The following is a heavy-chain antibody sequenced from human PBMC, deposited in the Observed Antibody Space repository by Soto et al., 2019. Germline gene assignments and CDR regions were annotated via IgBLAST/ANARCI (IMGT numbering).Heavy chain of an antibody. J-gene: IGHJ4*02. Sequence: QVQLVESGGGVVQPGGSLRLSCAASGFTFGTHAMHWVRQAPGKGLEWVAVMSNDGLEKYNAGFVKGRFTISRDDSKNTLYLQMNSLRGEDTALYYCARDGQSVTSFLDFWGRGTPVTVSS. CDR1: GFTFGTHA. CDR2: MSNDGLEK. CDR3: ARDGQSVTSFLDF. D-gene: IGHD2-21*02. V-gene: IGHV3-30-3*01.